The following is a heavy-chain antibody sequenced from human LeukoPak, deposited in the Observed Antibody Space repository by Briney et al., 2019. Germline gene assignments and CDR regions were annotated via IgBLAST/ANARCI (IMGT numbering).Heavy chain of an antibody. J-gene: IGHJ4*02. CDR2: IYPGDSNT. Sequence: GESLKISCKGSGYSFTCYWIGWVRQMPGKGLECMGIIYPGDSNTRYSPSFQGQVTISADRSISTAYLQWSSLKASDTAMYYCARLCDSSGYYYRYFDYWGQGTLVTVSS. CDR3: ARLCDSSGYYYRYFDY. V-gene: IGHV5-51*01. CDR1: GYSFTCYW. D-gene: IGHD3-22*01.